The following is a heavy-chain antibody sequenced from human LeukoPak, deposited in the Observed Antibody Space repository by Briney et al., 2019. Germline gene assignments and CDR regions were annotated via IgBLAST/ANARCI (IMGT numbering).Heavy chain of an antibody. J-gene: IGHJ4*02. D-gene: IGHD2-21*02. V-gene: IGHV3-23*01. CDR2: ISRRGGST. CDR1: GFTFSSYA. Sequence: GGSVRLSCAASGFTFSSYAMSWVRQAPEKGLEGVSAISRRGGSTYYVDSVKGRFTSSRDNSKHTLYLQIHSLRAEDTAVYYCAKDHWHTVVVTAIRDWGQGTLVSVSS. CDR3: AKDHWHTVVVTAIRD.